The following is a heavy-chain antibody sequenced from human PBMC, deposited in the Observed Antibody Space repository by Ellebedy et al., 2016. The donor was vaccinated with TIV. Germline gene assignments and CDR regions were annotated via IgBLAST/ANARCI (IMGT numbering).Heavy chain of an antibody. J-gene: IGHJ4*02. CDR2: MNPNSGNT. CDR1: GYTFTGYY. Sequence: ASVKVSXKPSGYTFTGYYMHWVRQATGQGLEWMGWMNPNSGNTGYAQKFQGRVTMTRNTSISTAYMELSSLRSEDTAVYYCARVNWYSSGWYLGYWGQGTLVTVSS. CDR3: ARVNWYSSGWYLGY. V-gene: IGHV1-8*02. D-gene: IGHD6-19*01.